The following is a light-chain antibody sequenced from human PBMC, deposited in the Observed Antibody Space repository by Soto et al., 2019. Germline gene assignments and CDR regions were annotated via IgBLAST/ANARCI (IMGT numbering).Light chain of an antibody. CDR3: QQCHSTPRT. Sequence: DIQMTQFPSSLSASVGDRVTITCRASQTISKCLNWYQQKAGTAPKLLIYDASYLESGIPSRFSGSGSGTYFTLTISSLQPEDIATYYCQQCHSTPRTFGQGTRVEIK. CDR2: DAS. CDR1: QTISKC. V-gene: IGKV1-39*01. J-gene: IGKJ1*01.